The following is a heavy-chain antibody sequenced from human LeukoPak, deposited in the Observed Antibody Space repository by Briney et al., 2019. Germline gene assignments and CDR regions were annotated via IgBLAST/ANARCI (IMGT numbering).Heavy chain of an antibody. Sequence: SVKVSCKASGGTFSSYAISWVRQAPGQGLEWMGGIIPIFGTANYAQKFQGRVTITADESTSTAYMELSSLRSEDTAVYYCASLVVPAGDAYSSSWYAFGRIDYWGQGTLVTVSS. J-gene: IGHJ4*02. CDR1: GGTFSSYA. V-gene: IGHV1-69*13. CDR3: ASLVVPAGDAYSSSWYAFGRIDY. CDR2: IIPIFGTA. D-gene: IGHD6-13*01.